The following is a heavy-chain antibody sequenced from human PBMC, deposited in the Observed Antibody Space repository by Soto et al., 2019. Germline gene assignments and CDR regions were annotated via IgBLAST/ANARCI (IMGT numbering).Heavy chain of an antibody. Sequence: SETLSLTCAVSGGSMNRFYWTWIRQPPGKGLECIGFIYFSGDTNYYPSFKGRVNMSVDSFNNQFSLELSSVTAADTAVYYCARAQGDSFFDYWGQGALVTVSS. V-gene: IGHV4-59*01. J-gene: IGHJ4*02. D-gene: IGHD2-21*02. CDR3: ARAQGDSFFDY. CDR1: GGSMNRFY. CDR2: IYFSGDT.